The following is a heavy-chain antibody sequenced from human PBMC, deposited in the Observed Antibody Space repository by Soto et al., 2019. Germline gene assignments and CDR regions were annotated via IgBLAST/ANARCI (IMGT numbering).Heavy chain of an antibody. V-gene: IGHV3-30-3*01. Sequence: QVQLVESGGGVVQPGRSLRLSCAASGFTFSSYAMHWVRQAPGKGLEWVAVISYDGSNKYYADSVKGRFTISRDNSKNTMYLQMNSLRAEDTAVYYWARGPVGDDAFDIWGQGKMVTVSS. CDR2: ISYDGSNK. CDR1: GFTFSSYA. J-gene: IGHJ3*02. D-gene: IGHD1-26*01. CDR3: ARGPVGDDAFDI.